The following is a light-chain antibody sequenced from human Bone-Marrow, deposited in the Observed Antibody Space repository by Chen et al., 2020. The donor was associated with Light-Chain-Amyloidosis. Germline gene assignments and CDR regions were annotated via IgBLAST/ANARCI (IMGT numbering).Light chain of an antibody. CDR2: ENN. V-gene: IGLV1-40*01. J-gene: IGLJ2*01. CDR3: QSFDGTLRGAVV. CDR1: SSNIGAGYN. Sequence: QSVLAQPPAVSGAPGQTVTISCTGSSSNIGAGYNVHWYQQLPGTVPNTLIYENNNPPSGVPDRFSGSQTGTSASLSITGLQAHDEADYYCQSFDGTLRGAVVFGGGTTLTVL.